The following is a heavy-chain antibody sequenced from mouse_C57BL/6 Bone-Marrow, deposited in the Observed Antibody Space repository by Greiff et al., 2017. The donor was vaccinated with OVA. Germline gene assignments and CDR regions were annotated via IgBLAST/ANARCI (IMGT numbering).Heavy chain of an antibody. D-gene: IGHD3-2*02. CDR1: GYTFTSYW. V-gene: IGHV1-64*01. Sequence: QVQLQQPGAELVKPGASVKLSCKASGYTFTSYWMHWVKQRPGQGLEWIGMIHPNSGSTNYNEKFKSKATLTVDKSSSTAYMQLSSLTSEDSAVYYCARRTAQAFYWSFDVWGTGTTVTVSS. CDR2: IHPNSGST. CDR3: ARRTAQAFYWSFDV. J-gene: IGHJ1*03.